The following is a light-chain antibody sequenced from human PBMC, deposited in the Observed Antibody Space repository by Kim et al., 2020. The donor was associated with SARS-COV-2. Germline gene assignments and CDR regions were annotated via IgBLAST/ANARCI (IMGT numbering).Light chain of an antibody. Sequence: AIQLTQSPSSLSTSVGDRVTITCRASQGISSALAWYQQKPGKAPKLLIYDASNLESGVPARFSGFGSGTDFTLTISSLQPEDFATYYCQQFISYPDTFGEGTKLEI. J-gene: IGKJ2*01. CDR3: QQFISYPDT. V-gene: IGKV1-13*02. CDR2: DAS. CDR1: QGISSA.